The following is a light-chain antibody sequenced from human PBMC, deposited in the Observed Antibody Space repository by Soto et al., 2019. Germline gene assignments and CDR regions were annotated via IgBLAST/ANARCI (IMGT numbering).Light chain of an antibody. J-gene: IGKJ2*03. CDR1: QSTTGW. CDR2: GTS. Sequence: DIQMTPSPSTLSASIGDRVTITCRASQSTTGWLARYQQKPGKAPKLLIYGTSSLETGVPSRFSGSGSGTEFTLTITYLQPDDFATYYCQQYSPYSYSFGQGTKLEIK. CDR3: QQYSPYSYS. V-gene: IGKV1-5*03.